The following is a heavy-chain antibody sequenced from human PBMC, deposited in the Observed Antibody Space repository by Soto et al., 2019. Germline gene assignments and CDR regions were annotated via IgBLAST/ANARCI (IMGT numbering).Heavy chain of an antibody. Sequence: VGSLRLSCAASGFTFSSYSMNWVRQAPGKGLEWVSSISSSSSYIYYADSVKGRFTISRDNAKNSLYLQMNSLRAEDTAVYYCARDMAAAPIGDYGMDVWGQGTTVTVSS. CDR1: GFTFSSYS. CDR2: ISSSSSYI. CDR3: ARDMAAAPIGDYGMDV. V-gene: IGHV3-21*01. J-gene: IGHJ6*02. D-gene: IGHD2-15*01.